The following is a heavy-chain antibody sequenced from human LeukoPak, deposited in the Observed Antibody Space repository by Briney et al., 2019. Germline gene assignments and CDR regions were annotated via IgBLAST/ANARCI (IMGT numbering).Heavy chain of an antibody. Sequence: SETLSLTCTVSGGSISSGDYYWSWIRQPPGTGLEWIGYIYYSGSTYYNPSLTSRVTISVDTSKNQFSLKLSSVTAADTAVYYCARVKDHDFWSGYYIDYWGQGTLVTVSS. CDR1: GGSISSGDYY. V-gene: IGHV4-30-4*01. CDR3: ARVKDHDFWSGYYIDY. D-gene: IGHD3-3*01. J-gene: IGHJ4*02. CDR2: IYYSGST.